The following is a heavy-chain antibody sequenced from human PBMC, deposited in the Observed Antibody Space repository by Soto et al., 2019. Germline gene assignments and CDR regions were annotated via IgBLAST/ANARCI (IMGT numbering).Heavy chain of an antibody. D-gene: IGHD6-19*01. Sequence: QVQLQQWGAGLLKPSETLSLTCAVYGGSFSGYYWSWIRQPPGKGLEWIGEINHSGSTNYNPSLKSRVTISVDTSKNQFSLKLSSVTAADTAVYYCARGRGWAHYYYYYGMDVWGQGTTVTVSS. CDR1: GGSFSGYY. J-gene: IGHJ6*02. CDR2: INHSGST. CDR3: ARGRGWAHYYYYYGMDV. V-gene: IGHV4-34*01.